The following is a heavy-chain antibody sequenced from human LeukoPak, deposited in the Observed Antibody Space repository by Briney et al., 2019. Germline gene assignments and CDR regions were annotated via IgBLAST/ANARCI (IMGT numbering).Heavy chain of an antibody. V-gene: IGHV1-58*01. CDR3: AADSGYDWDY. CDR1: GFTFTSSA. Sequence: SVKVCCEASGFTFTSSAVQWGRQARGHRLEWIGWIVVGSGNANYAQKFQERVTITRDMSTSTAYMELSSLRSEDTAVYYCAADSGYDWDYWGQGTLVTVSS. CDR2: IVVGSGNA. D-gene: IGHD5-12*01. J-gene: IGHJ4*02.